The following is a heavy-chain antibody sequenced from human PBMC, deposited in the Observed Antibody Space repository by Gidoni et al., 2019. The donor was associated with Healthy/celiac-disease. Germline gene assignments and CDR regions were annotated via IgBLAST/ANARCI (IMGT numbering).Heavy chain of an antibody. CDR3: ARDEFVVVPAIGAFDI. CDR1: GFTFSSYG. Sequence: QVQLVESGGGVVQPGRSLRLSCAASGFTFSSYGMHWVRQAPGKGLEWVAVIWYDGSNKYYADSVKGRFTISRDNSKNTLYLQMNSLRAEDTAVYYCARDEFVVVPAIGAFDIWGQGTMVTVSS. V-gene: IGHV3-33*01. CDR2: IWYDGSNK. J-gene: IGHJ3*02. D-gene: IGHD2-2*01.